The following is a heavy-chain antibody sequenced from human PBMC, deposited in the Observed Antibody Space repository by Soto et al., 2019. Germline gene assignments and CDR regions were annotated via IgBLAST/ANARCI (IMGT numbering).Heavy chain of an antibody. CDR3: TTEGVTDY. D-gene: IGHD3-3*01. J-gene: IGHJ4*02. CDR2: IKTKSDGGAT. V-gene: IGHV3-15*01. Sequence: GGSLRLSCAASGFTFNIVWMSWVRQTPGKRLEWVGRIKTKSDGGATDYAAPVKGRFTISRDDSKKTLYLQMNSLKAEDTAVYYCTTEGVTDYWGQGTLVTVSS. CDR1: GFTFNIVW.